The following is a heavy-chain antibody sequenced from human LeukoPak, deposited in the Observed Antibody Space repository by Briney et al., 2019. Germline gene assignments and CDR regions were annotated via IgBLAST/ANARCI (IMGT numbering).Heavy chain of an antibody. Sequence: SETLSLTCTVSGDSINSLDLWSWVRQPPGKGLGWIGEMYLSGTTHSNPSVKSRVTISIDKSKNQFFLNLSSVTAADTAVYYCAGLVGRYSSGLYYYYFDYWGQGTLVTVSS. J-gene: IGHJ4*02. V-gene: IGHV4-4*02. CDR1: GDSINSLDL. CDR3: AGLVGRYSSGLYYYYFDY. CDR2: MYLSGTT. D-gene: IGHD3-22*01.